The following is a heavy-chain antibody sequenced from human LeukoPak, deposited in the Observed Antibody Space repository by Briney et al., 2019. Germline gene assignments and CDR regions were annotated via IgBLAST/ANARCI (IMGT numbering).Heavy chain of an antibody. CDR1: GMNNYW. V-gene: IGHV3-7*01. Sequence: PGESLRLSCIGSGMNNYWMTWVRQAPGKGLQSLANINKDGSGKYYLDSVKGRITISRDNMKNSVFLEINSLRAEDTGIYYCATDLNWVSHWGQGTLVTVSS. J-gene: IGHJ4*02. D-gene: IGHD3-16*01. CDR2: INKDGSGK. CDR3: ATDLNWVSH.